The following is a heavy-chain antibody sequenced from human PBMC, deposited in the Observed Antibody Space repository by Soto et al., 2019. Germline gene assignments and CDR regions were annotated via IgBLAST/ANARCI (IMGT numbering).Heavy chain of an antibody. Sequence: QVQLVQSGAEVKKPGASVKVSCKASGYTFTSYYMHWVRQAPGQGLEWIGIINPSGGSTSYAQKFQGRVTMTRDTSMSTVYMELSSLRSEDTAVYYCARDLYGLVRGVIITWALGGMDVWGQGTTVTVSS. V-gene: IGHV1-46*01. CDR3: ARDLYGLVRGVIITWALGGMDV. D-gene: IGHD3-10*01. CDR2: INPSGGST. J-gene: IGHJ6*02. CDR1: GYTFTSYY.